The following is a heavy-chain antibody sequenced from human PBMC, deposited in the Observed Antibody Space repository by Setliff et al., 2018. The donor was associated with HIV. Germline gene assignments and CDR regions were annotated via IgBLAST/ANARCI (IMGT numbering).Heavy chain of an antibody. CDR1: GYYFNIDY. J-gene: IGHJ6*03. CDR3: ARSSYYDVNSPFDYMDV. V-gene: IGHV1-69*10. D-gene: IGHD3-16*01. Sequence: ASVKVSCKTFGYYFNIDYIHWVRQAPGQGLEWMGGAIPMLGIANHVHKFQGRVTITADKSTSTAYMELNSLRSEDTAVYYCARSSYYDVNSPFDYMDVWGEGTMVTVSS. CDR2: AIPMLGIA.